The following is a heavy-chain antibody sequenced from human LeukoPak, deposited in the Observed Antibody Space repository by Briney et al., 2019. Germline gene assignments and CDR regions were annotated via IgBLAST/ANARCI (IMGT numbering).Heavy chain of an antibody. CDR3: ARNLGGKSY. D-gene: IGHD1-26*01. V-gene: IGHV3-53*01. Sequence: GGSLGLSCAASGFTVSSNYMSWVRQAPGRGLEWVSIIYTGGSTSYADSVKGRFTISRDNSKNTLYLQMNSLRVEDTAVYYCARNLGGKSYWGQGTLVTVSS. CDR2: IYTGGST. J-gene: IGHJ4*02. CDR1: GFTVSSNY.